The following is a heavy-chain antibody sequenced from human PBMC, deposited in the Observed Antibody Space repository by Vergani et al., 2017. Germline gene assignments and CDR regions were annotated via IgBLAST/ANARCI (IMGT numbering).Heavy chain of an antibody. CDR1: GGSLDIHSQT. V-gene: IGHV4-61*02. D-gene: IGHD2-21*01. CDR3: VRGLHTSYILGAFDI. Sequence: QAQLQESGPRLVKPSQTLSLTCSFSGGSLDIHSQTWGWIRQPAGEGLEWIGLIGVKGNSNFSPSLESRVTMSADASRGRFSLNLRSVTTPDTAVYYCVRGLHTSYILGAFDIWGQEIKVTVSS. J-gene: IGHJ3*02. CDR2: IGVKGNS.